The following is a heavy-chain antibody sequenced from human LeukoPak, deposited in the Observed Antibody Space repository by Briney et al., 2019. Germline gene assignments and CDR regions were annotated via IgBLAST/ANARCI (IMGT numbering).Heavy chain of an antibody. CDR3: ARDPKRWLQYYFDY. V-gene: IGHV3-33*01. D-gene: IGHD5-24*01. CDR1: GFTFSSYG. CDR2: IWYDGSNK. J-gene: IGHJ4*02. Sequence: PGGSLKLSCAASGFTFSSYGMHWVRQAPGKGLEWVAVIWYDGSNKYYADSVKGRFTISRDNSKNTLYLQMNSLRAEDTAVYYCARDPKRWLQYYFDYWGQGTLVTVSS.